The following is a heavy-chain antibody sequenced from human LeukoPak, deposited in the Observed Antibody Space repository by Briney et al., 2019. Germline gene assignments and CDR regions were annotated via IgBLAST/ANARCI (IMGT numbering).Heavy chain of an antibody. CDR1: GYTFTSYA. CDR3: ARDRVRGATTNWFDP. V-gene: IGHV1-18*01. CDR2: ISAYNGNT. Sequence: GASVKVSCKASGYTFTSYAMHWVRQAPGQGLEWMGWISAYNGNTNYAQKLQGRVTMTTDTSTSTAYMELRSLRSDDTAVYYCARDRVRGATTNWFDPWGQGTLVTVSS. D-gene: IGHD1-26*01. J-gene: IGHJ5*02.